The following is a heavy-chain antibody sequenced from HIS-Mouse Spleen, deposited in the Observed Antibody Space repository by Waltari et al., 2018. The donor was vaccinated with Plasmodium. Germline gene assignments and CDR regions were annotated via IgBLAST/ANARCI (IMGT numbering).Heavy chain of an antibody. D-gene: IGHD6-13*01. CDR1: GFTFSRYW. Sequence: EVQLVESGGGLVQPGWSLRLSCSASGFTFSRYWMSWVRQAPGKGLEWVANIKQDGSEKYYVDSVKGRFIISRDNAKNSLYLQMNSLRAEDTAVYYCASSWYWYFDLWGRGTLVTVSA. CDR3: ASSWYWYFDL. CDR2: IKQDGSEK. J-gene: IGHJ2*01. V-gene: IGHV3-7*01.